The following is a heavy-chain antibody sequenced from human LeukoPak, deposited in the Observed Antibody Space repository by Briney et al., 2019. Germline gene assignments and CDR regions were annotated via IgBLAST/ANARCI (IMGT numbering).Heavy chain of an antibody. D-gene: IGHD2-15*01. Sequence: GGSLRLSCAASGFTFSSYRMHWVRQAPGKGLVWVSRINSDGSSTSYADSVEGRFTISRDNAKNTLYLQMNSLRAEDTAVYYCARNSGGYCSGGSCAYYYYYIDVWGKGTTVTVSS. J-gene: IGHJ6*03. CDR1: GFTFSSYR. CDR2: INSDGSST. CDR3: ARNSGGYCSGGSCAYYYYYIDV. V-gene: IGHV3-74*01.